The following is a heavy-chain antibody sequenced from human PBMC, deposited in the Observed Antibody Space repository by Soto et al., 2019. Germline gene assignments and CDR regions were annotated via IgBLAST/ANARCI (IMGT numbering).Heavy chain of an antibody. V-gene: IGHV3-23*01. CDR2: ISGSGGST. Sequence: EVQLLESGGGLVQPGGSLRLSCAASGFTFSSYAMSWVRQAPGKGLEWVSAISGSGGSTYYADSVKGRFTISRDNSKNTLYLQMNGLRAEDTAVYYCAREDIVVVVAATRLFDYWGQGTLVTVSS. CDR1: GFTFSSYA. CDR3: AREDIVVVVAATRLFDY. J-gene: IGHJ4*02. D-gene: IGHD2-15*01.